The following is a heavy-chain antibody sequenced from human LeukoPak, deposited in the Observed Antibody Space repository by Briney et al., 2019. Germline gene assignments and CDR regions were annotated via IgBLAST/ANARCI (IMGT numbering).Heavy chain of an antibody. J-gene: IGHJ4*02. D-gene: IGHD6-13*01. V-gene: IGHV3-21*01. CDR2: ISSSSSYI. CDR3: ARGSRSWYLQDY. Sequence: GGSLRLSCAASGFTFSSYSMNWVRQAPGKGLEWVSSISSSSSYIYYADSVKGRFTISRDNAKNSLYLQMNSLRAEDTAVYYCARGSRSWYLQDYWGQGTLVTVSS. CDR1: GFTFSSYS.